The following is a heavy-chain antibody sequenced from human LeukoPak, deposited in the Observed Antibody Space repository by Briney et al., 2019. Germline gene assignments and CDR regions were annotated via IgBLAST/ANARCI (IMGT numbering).Heavy chain of an antibody. CDR3: AKDTSVARYCTNDICSPFDY. CDR2: ISGSGGDT. Sequence: GGSLRLSCAASVFTFSRYEMNWVRQAPGKGLQWVSAISGSGGDTYDADSVKGRFTISRDNSKNTLYLQMNSLRAEDTAVYYCAKDTSVARYCTNDICSPFDYWGQGTLVTVSS. CDR1: VFTFSRYE. J-gene: IGHJ4*02. D-gene: IGHD2-8*01. V-gene: IGHV3-23*01.